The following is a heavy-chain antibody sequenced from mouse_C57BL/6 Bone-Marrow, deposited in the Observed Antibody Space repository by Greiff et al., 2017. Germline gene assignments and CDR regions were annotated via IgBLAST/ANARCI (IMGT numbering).Heavy chain of an antibody. Sequence: EVHLVESGGGLVKPGGSLKLSCAASGFTFSSYAMSWVRQTPEKRLEWVATISDGGSYTYYPDNVKGRFTISRDNAKNNLYLQMSHLKSEDTAMYYCAFYGSRRVFAYWGQGTLVTVSA. CDR1: GFTFSSYA. D-gene: IGHD1-1*01. CDR2: ISDGGSYT. J-gene: IGHJ3*01. CDR3: AFYGSRRVFAY. V-gene: IGHV5-4*01.